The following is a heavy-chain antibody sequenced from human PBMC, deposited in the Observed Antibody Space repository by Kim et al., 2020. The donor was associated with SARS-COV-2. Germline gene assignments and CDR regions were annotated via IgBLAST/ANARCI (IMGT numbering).Heavy chain of an antibody. CDR1: GFTFSSYW. CDR3: ARKSGVRPTPWFTVPNPTYWYFDL. CDR2: IKQDGSEK. Sequence: GGSLRLSCAASGFTFSSYWMSWVRQAPGKGLEWVANIKQDGSEKYYVDSVKGRFTISRDNAKNSLYLQMNSLRAEDTAVYYCARKSGVRPTPWFTVPNPTYWYFDLWGRGTLVTVSS. D-gene: IGHD4-17*01. J-gene: IGHJ2*01. V-gene: IGHV3-7*03.